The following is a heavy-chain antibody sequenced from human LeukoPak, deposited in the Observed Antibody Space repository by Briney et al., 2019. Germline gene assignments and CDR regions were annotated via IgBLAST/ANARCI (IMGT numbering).Heavy chain of an antibody. V-gene: IGHV3-23*01. D-gene: IGHD1-1*01. Sequence: PGGSLRLSCSASGFNFNTYTLTWVRQAPGKRPEWLSAITGGHGATYYADSVTGRFTISRDYSRNTVYLHVSALRAEDTAVYYCARDRSTDAISEYWGQGTLVAVSS. CDR1: GFNFNTYT. CDR3: ARDRSTDAISEY. CDR2: ITGGHGAT. J-gene: IGHJ4*02.